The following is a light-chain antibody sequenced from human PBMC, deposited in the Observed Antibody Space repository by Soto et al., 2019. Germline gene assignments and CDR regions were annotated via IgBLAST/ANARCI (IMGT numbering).Light chain of an antibody. J-gene: IGKJ1*01. CDR2: DAS. V-gene: IGKV3-15*01. CDR3: QQYNDWPLT. CDR1: QSVSSN. Sequence: EIVMTQSPATLSVSPGERATLSCRASQSVSSNFAWYQQKPGQAPRLLIYDASTRATGIPARFSGTGSGTEFTLTISSLQSEDFALYYCQQYNDWPLTFGQGTKVDI.